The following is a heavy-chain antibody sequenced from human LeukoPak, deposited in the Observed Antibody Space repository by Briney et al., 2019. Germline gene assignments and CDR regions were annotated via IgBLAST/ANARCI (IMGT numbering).Heavy chain of an antibody. CDR2: VADDGKDK. CDR1: GFTFSTYP. CDR3: ARDRHIAGAGYYFDY. D-gene: IGHD6-19*01. Sequence: GNSLRLSCAASGFTFSTYPMHWVRQAPGKGLEWVAVVADDGKDKHYVESVKGRVTISRDNSKNTLYLQMNSLRVEDTAVYYCARDRHIAGAGYYFDYWGQGTLVTVSS. V-gene: IGHV3-30*04. J-gene: IGHJ4*02.